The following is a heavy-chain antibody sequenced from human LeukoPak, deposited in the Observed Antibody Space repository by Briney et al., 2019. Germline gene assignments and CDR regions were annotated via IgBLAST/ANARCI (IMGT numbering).Heavy chain of an antibody. CDR3: AIKGPPYYDYWSGRSLGK. V-gene: IGHV1-58*01. CDR2: IVVGSGNT. J-gene: IGHJ4*02. Sequence: SVKVSCKASGFTFTSSAVQWVRQARGQRLEWIGWIVVGSGNTNYAQKFQERVTITRDMSTSTAYMELSSLRSDDTAVYYCAIKGPPYYDYWSGRSLGKWGQGTLVTVSS. D-gene: IGHD3-3*01. CDR1: GFTFTSSA.